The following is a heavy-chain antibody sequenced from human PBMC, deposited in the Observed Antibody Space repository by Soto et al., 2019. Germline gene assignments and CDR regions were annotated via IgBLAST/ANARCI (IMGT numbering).Heavy chain of an antibody. V-gene: IGHV3-30*18. CDR2: ISYDGGNE. CDR3: AKDRYSGTYPTDFDY. J-gene: IGHJ4*02. D-gene: IGHD1-26*01. Sequence: QVQLVQSGGGVVQPGRSLRLSCAGSGFTFSSYGIHWVRQAPGKGLEWVALISYDGGNEKYTESVKDRFTSSRDDSHNVAYLQMSSLRTEDTAMYYCAKDRYSGTYPTDFDYWGQGSLVTVSS. CDR1: GFTFSSYG.